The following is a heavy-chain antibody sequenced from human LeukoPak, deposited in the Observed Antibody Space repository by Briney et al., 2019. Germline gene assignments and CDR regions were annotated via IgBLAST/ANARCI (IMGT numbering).Heavy chain of an antibody. Sequence: GGSLRLSCAASGFTFSSYAMSWVRQAPGKGLEWVSAISGSGGSTYYADSVKGRFTISRDNSKNTLYLQMNSLRAEDTAVYYCAKDGSYGDSSGYYLDYWGQGTLVTVSS. CDR1: GFTFSSYA. D-gene: IGHD1-26*01. J-gene: IGHJ4*02. V-gene: IGHV3-23*01. CDR2: ISGSGGST. CDR3: AKDGSYGDSSGYYLDY.